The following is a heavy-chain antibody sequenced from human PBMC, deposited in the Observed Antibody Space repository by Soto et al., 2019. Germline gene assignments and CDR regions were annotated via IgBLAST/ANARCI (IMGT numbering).Heavy chain of an antibody. CDR2: IKSKTDGGTT. CDR3: TPDYYETSAHSP. J-gene: IGHJ5*02. D-gene: IGHD3-22*01. CDR1: GFSFSHAW. V-gene: IGHV3-15*07. Sequence: GGSLRLSCGASGFSFSHAWMNWVRQAPGQGLEWVGRIKSKTDGGTTDYAAPVKGRFTISRDDSKNTLSLQMNSLKTEDTAVYYCTPDYYETSAHSPWGQGTLVTVSS.